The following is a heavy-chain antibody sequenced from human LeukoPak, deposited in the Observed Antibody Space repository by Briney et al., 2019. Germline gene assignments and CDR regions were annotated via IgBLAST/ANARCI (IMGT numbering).Heavy chain of an antibody. V-gene: IGHV4-39*01. D-gene: IGHD3-10*01. CDR3: AIPYYYGSGSWLY. CDR1: GGSISSSSYY. Sequence: PSETLSLTCTVSGGSISSSSYYWGWIRQPPGEGLEWIGSLYHRGSTFYNPSLKSRVTISVDTSKNQFSLKLNSVTAADTAVYYCAIPYYYGSGSWLYWGQGTLVTVSS. CDR2: LYHRGST. J-gene: IGHJ4*02.